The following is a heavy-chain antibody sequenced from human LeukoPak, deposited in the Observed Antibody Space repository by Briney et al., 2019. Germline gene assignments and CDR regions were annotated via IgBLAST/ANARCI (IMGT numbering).Heavy chain of an antibody. CDR1: GFTFSSYA. V-gene: IGHV3-53*01. CDR2: IYSGGST. J-gene: IGHJ4*02. CDR3: ARGLYGGNSAIDY. Sequence: PGGSLRLSCAASGFTFSSYAMSWVRQAPGKGLEWVSVIYSGGSTYYADSVKGRFTISRDNSKNTLYLQMNSLRAEDTAVYYCARGLYGGNSAIDYWGQGTLVTVSS. D-gene: IGHD4-23*01.